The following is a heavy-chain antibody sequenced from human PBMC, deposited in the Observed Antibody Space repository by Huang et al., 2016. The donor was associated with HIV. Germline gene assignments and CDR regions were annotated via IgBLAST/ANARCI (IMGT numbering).Heavy chain of an antibody. V-gene: IGHV1-8*01. Sequence: QVRLVQSGAEVKKPGASVKVSCKTSGYTFTNYDINWVRQATGQGLEYMGWVNPNRGVADYAQKFQGRGIMARDTSTSTVYMELSSLRSDDTAIYYCARGYDYNYGIDVWGQGTTVSVSS. CDR3: ARGYDYNYGIDV. J-gene: IGHJ6*02. CDR2: VNPNRGVA. CDR1: GYTFTNYD.